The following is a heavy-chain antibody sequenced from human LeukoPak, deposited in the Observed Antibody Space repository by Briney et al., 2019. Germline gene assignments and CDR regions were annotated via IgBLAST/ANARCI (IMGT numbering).Heavy chain of an antibody. Sequence: QPGGSLRLSCAASGFTFSDFAMSWVRQAPGKGLEWVAGISDRGGTTNYADSVKGRFTISRDNPKNTLYLQMNSLRAEDTAVYFCAKRGVVIRVILVGFHKEAYYFDSWGQGALVTVSS. J-gene: IGHJ4*02. CDR3: AKRGVVIRVILVGFHKEAYYFDS. CDR2: ISDRGGTT. V-gene: IGHV3-23*01. D-gene: IGHD3-22*01. CDR1: GFTFSDFA.